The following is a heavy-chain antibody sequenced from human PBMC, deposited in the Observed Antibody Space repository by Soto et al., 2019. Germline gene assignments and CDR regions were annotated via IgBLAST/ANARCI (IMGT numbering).Heavy chain of an antibody. CDR3: ARESWRGAWGMDV. Sequence: GGSLRLSCAASGFTFSSYEMNWVRQAPGKGLEWVSYISSSGSTIYYAESVKGRFTISRDNAKNSLYLQMNSLRAEDTAVYYCARESWRGAWGMDVWGQGTTVTVSS. J-gene: IGHJ6*02. CDR2: ISSSGSTI. D-gene: IGHD6-13*01. CDR1: GFTFSSYE. V-gene: IGHV3-48*03.